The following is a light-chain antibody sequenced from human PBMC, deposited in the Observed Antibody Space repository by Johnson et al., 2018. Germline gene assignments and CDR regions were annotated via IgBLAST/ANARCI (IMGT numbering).Light chain of an antibody. V-gene: IGLV1-51*02. CDR3: GTWDSSLSAGNV. J-gene: IGLJ1*01. CDR1: SSNIGNNY. CDR2: ENK. Sequence: QSVLTQPPSVSAAPGQKVTISCSGSSSNIGNNYVSWYQQLPGTAPKLLIYENKKRPSGIPDRFSGSKSGTSATLGITGLPTGDEADYYCGTWDSSLSAGNVFGTGTKVTVL.